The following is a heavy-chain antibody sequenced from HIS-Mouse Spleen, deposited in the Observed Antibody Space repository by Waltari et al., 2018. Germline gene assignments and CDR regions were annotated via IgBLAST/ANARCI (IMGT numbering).Heavy chain of an antibody. CDR3: AREIPYSSSWYDWYFDL. V-gene: IGHV4-39*07. Sequence: QLQLQESGPGLVKPSETLSLTCTVSGGSISRRSYYRGRIRQPPGKGLEWIGSIYYSGSTYYNPSLKSRVTISVDTSKNQFSLKLSSVTAADTAVYYCAREIPYSSSWYDWYFDLWGRGTLVTVSS. J-gene: IGHJ2*01. CDR1: GGSISRRSYY. CDR2: IYYSGST. D-gene: IGHD6-13*01.